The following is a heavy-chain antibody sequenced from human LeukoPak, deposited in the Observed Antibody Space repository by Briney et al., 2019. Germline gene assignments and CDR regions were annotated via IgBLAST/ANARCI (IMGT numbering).Heavy chain of an antibody. CDR2: INHSGST. J-gene: IGHJ4*02. Sequence: SETLSLTCAVYGGSFSGYYLSWIRQPPGKGLEWIGEINHSGSTNYNPSIKSRVTISVDTSKTQFSLKLSSVHAADTAVYYCARGRFWNDYWGQGPLVTVSS. V-gene: IGHV4-34*01. D-gene: IGHD1-1*01. CDR1: GGSFSGYY. CDR3: ARGRFWNDY.